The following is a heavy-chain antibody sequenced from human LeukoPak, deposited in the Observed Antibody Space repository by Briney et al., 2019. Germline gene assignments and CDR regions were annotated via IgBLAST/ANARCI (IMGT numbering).Heavy chain of an antibody. V-gene: IGHV3-64D*09. J-gene: IGHJ4*02. CDR3: VNAPQWELLYY. D-gene: IGHD1-26*01. CDR2: ISSNGGST. Sequence: GGSLRLSCSASGFTFSSYAMHWVRQAPGKGLEYVSAISSNGGSTYYADSVKGRFTISRDNSKNTLHLQMSSLRAEDTAVYYCVNAPQWELLYYWGQGTLVTVSS. CDR1: GFTFSSYA.